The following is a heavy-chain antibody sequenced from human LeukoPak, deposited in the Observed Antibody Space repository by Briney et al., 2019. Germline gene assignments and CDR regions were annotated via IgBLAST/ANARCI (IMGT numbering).Heavy chain of an antibody. CDR2: IQSDGSNK. CDR1: GFTFSSYG. Sequence: GGSLRLSCAASGFTFSSYGMHWVRQAPGKGLEWVAFIQSDGSNKYYADSVRGRFTISRDNSKNTLYLQMNSLRAKDTAVFYCAKDRWTGFSAIDSWGQGTLVTVSS. CDR3: AKDRWTGFSAIDS. V-gene: IGHV3-30*02. J-gene: IGHJ4*02. D-gene: IGHD3/OR15-3a*01.